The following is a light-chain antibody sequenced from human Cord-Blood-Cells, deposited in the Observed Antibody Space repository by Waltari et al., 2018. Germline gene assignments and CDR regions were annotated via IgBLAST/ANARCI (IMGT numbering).Light chain of an antibody. Sequence: QSALTQPASVSGSPGQSITISCTGTRSDVGGYNYVSWYQQHPGKAPKPMIYDVSNRPSGVSNRFPGSKSGNTASLTISGLQAEYEADYYCSSYTSSSTLYVFGTGTKVTVL. CDR1: RSDVGGYNY. CDR3: SSYTSSSTLYV. CDR2: DVS. J-gene: IGLJ1*01. V-gene: IGLV2-14*01.